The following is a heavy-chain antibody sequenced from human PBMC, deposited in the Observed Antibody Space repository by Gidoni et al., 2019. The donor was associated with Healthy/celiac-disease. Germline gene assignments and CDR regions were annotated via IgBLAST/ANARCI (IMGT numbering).Heavy chain of an antibody. V-gene: IGHV3-15*01. D-gene: IGHD2-21*02. CDR1: GFTFSNAW. Sequence: EVQLVESGGGLVKPGGSLRLYCAASGFTFSNAWMSWVRQAPGKGLELFGRIKSKTDGGTTDYAAPVKGRFTISRDDSKNTLYLQMNSLKTEDTAVYYCTTDAAIVVVTASRVYMDVWGKGTTVTVSS. CDR3: TTDAAIVVVTASRVYMDV. J-gene: IGHJ6*03. CDR2: IKSKTDGGTT.